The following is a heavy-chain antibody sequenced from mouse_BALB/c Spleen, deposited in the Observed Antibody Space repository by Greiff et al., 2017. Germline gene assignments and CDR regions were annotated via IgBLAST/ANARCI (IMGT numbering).Heavy chain of an antibody. Sequence: QVQLKQSGAELVRPGTSVKVSCKASGYAFTNYLIEWVKQRPGQGLEWIGVINPGSGGTNYNEKFKGKATLTADKSSSTAYMQLSSLTSDDSAVYFCATDYDVWFAYWGQGTLVTVSA. CDR3: ATDYDVWFAY. J-gene: IGHJ3*01. V-gene: IGHV1-54*01. D-gene: IGHD2-4*01. CDR1: GYAFTNYL. CDR2: INPGSGGT.